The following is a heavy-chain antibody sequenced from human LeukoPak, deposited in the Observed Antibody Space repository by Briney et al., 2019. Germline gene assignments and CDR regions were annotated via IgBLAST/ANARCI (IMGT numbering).Heavy chain of an antibody. CDR3: ARDDSASAGIEY. CDR2: ISGSGGST. J-gene: IGHJ4*02. D-gene: IGHD3-10*01. Sequence: GGSLRLSCAASGFTFSSYAMSWVRQAPGKGLEWVSAISGSGGSTYYADSVKGRFTISRDNAKNSLYLQMNSLRTEDTAVYYCARDDSASAGIEYWGQGTLVTVSS. CDR1: GFTFSSYA. V-gene: IGHV3-23*01.